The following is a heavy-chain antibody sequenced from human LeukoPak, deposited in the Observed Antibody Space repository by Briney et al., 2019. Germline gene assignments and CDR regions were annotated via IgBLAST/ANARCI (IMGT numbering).Heavy chain of an antibody. D-gene: IGHD6-19*01. Sequence: ASVKVSCKASGYTFTSYAMNWVRQAPGQGLEWMGWINTDTGNPTYAQGFTGRFVFSLDTSVSTAYLQISSLKAEDTAVYYCARAPHFRKWLFTMGFDYWGQGTLVTVSS. CDR3: ARAPHFRKWLFTMGFDY. CDR1: GYTFTSYA. CDR2: INTDTGNP. J-gene: IGHJ4*02. V-gene: IGHV7-4-1*02.